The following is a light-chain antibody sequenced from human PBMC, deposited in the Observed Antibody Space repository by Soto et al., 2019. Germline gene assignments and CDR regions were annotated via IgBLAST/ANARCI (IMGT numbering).Light chain of an antibody. CDR3: GTWDNNLGVV. V-gene: IGLV1-51*01. Sequence: QSVLTQPPLVSAAPGQKVTISCSGASSNIGKNYVCWYQQFPGAAPKLLIYDNNKRPSEIPDRFSGSKSGTSATLGITGLQTGDEADYYCGTWDNNLGVVFGGGTQLTVL. CDR1: SSNIGKNY. CDR2: DNN. J-gene: IGLJ2*01.